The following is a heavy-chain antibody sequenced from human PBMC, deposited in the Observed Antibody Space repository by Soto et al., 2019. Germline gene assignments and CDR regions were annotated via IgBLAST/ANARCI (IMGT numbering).Heavy chain of an antibody. Sequence: ASVKVSCKASGGTFSSYAISWVRQAPGQGLEWMGGIIPIFGTANYAQKFQGRVTITADESTSTAYMELSSLRSEDTAVYYCARDPPDHYGSGTEPLDYWGQGTLVTVSS. CDR3: ARDPPDHYGSGTEPLDY. CDR2: IIPIFGTA. J-gene: IGHJ4*02. V-gene: IGHV1-69*13. CDR1: GGTFSSYA. D-gene: IGHD3-10*01.